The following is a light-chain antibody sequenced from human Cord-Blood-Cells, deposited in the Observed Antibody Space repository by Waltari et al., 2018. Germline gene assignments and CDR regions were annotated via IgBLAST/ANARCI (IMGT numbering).Light chain of an antibody. Sequence: SALTPPASVSGSPGQTIPISCTGTRRDVGGYNYVSWYQQHPGNAPKLMIYDASNRPSGVSNRFSGSKSGNTASLTISGLQAEDEADYYCSSYTSSSTWVFGGGTKLTVL. J-gene: IGLJ3*02. V-gene: IGLV2-14*01. CDR2: DAS. CDR3: SSYTSSSTWV. CDR1: RRDVGGYNY.